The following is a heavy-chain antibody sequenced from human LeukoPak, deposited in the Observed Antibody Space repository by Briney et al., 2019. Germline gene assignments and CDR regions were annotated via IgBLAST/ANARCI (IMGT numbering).Heavy chain of an antibody. CDR1: GFTFSSYE. J-gene: IGHJ4*02. V-gene: IGHV3-48*03. CDR3: ASLWELIGS. D-gene: IGHD1-26*01. Sequence: PGGSLRLSCAASGFTFSSYEMDWARQAPGKGQEWVSYISIDGKTIHYADSVKGRFTISRDNAKNSVYLQMNSLRVEDTAIYYCASLWELIGSWGQGTLVTVSS. CDR2: ISIDGKTI.